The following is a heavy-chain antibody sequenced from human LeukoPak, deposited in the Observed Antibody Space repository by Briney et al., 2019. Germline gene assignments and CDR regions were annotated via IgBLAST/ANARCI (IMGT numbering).Heavy chain of an antibody. V-gene: IGHV1-69*05. CDR1: GGTFSSYA. CDR3: ASSGSREYNWFDP. Sequence: ASVKVSCKASGGTFSSYAISWVRQAPGQGLEWMGGIIPIFGTANYAQKFQGRVTITTDESTSTASMELSSLRSEDTAVYYCASSGSREYNWFDPWGQGTLVTVSS. J-gene: IGHJ5*02. CDR2: IIPIFGTA. D-gene: IGHD1-26*01.